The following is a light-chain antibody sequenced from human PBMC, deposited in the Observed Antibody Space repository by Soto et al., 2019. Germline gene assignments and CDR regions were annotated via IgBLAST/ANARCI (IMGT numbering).Light chain of an antibody. V-gene: IGKV3-20*01. CDR1: QYVSTSN. CDR2: GAS. CDR3: QRFGSSPWT. Sequence: EIVLTQSPGTLSLTPGERATLSCRASQYVSTSNLAWYQQKPGQAPRLLIYGASNRATGIPDRFSGSGSGTDFTLTISRLESEDFAVYYCQRFGSSPWTFGQGTKVEIK. J-gene: IGKJ1*01.